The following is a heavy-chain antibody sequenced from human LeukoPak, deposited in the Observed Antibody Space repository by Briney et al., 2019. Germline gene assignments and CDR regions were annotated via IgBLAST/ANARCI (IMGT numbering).Heavy chain of an antibody. CDR1: GGSISSGDYY. CDR2: IYYSGST. V-gene: IGHV4-30-4*01. CDR3: ARGRGGYCSSTSCYTANWFDP. D-gene: IGHD2-2*02. J-gene: IGHJ5*02. Sequence: SETLSLTCTVSGGSISSGDYYWSWIRQPPGKGLERIGYIYYSGSTYYNPSLKSRVTISVDTSKNQFSLKLSSVTAADTAVYYCARGRGGYCSSTSCYTANWFDPWGQGTLVTVSS.